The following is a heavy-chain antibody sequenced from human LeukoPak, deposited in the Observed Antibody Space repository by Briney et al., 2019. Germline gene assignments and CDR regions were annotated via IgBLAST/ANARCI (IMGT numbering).Heavy chain of an antibody. V-gene: IGHV4-39*01. CDR3: ARQAYSSNLGWFDP. CDR1: GGSISSSTYY. D-gene: IGHD6-13*01. CDR2: IYNSGST. Sequence: SETLSLTCSVSGGSISSSTYYWGWIRQPPGKGLEWIGNIYNSGSTYYNPSLKSRVTISVDTSKNQFSLKLSSVTAAGTAVYYCARQAYSSNLGWFDPWGQGTLVTVSS. J-gene: IGHJ5*02.